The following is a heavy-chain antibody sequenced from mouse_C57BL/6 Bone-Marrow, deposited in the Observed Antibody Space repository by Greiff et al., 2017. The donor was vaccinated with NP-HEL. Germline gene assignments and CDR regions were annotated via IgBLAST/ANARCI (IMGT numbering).Heavy chain of an antibody. Sequence: LEESGPELVKPGASVKISCKASGYSFTDYNMKWVKQSNGKSLEWIGVINPNYGNTSYNQKFKSTATLTVAQSSSTAYMHLNDLTSEDSSVHFCPRRRVHDGGCYFDVWGQGTTLTVSS. D-gene: IGHD2-12*01. CDR3: PRRRVHDGGCYFDV. CDR1: GYSFTDYN. J-gene: IGHJ2*01. V-gene: IGHV1-39*01. CDR2: INPNYGNT.